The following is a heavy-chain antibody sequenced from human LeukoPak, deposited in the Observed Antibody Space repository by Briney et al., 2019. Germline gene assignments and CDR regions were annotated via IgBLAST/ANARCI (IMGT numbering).Heavy chain of an antibody. J-gene: IGHJ4*02. CDR1: GYTFTSYG. Sequence: ASVTVSYKASGYTFTSYGISWVRQAPGQGLEWMGWISAYNGDTNYAQKFQGRVTMTTDTSTSTAYMELSSLRSEDTAVYYCARGTYYYDSSGYQLGYWGQGTLVTVSS. D-gene: IGHD3-22*01. CDR3: ARGTYYYDSSGYQLGY. V-gene: IGHV1-18*01. CDR2: ISAYNGDT.